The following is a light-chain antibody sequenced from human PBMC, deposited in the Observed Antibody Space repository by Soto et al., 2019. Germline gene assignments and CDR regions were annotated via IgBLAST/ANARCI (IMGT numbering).Light chain of an antibody. J-gene: IGKJ5*01. CDR2: HAS. V-gene: IGKV1-33*01. Sequence: DIQMTQSPSSLSASIGDRFTITCHASQNITNNLSWYQQKPGKAPNLLIYHASKLAKGVTSRFSGSGSGTDFSFIITSLQREDLATYYCQQYYGLPPFTFGQGTRLEIK. CDR3: QQYYGLPPFT. CDR1: QNITNN.